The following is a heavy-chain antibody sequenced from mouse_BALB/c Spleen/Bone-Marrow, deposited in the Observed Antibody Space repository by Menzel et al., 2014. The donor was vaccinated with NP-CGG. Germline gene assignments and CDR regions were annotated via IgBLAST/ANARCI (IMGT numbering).Heavy chain of an antibody. Sequence: QVQLQQSGAELMKPGASVKISCKATGYTFSSYWIEWVKQRPGHGLEWIGEILPGSGNTNYNEKFKGKATFTADTSSNTAYMQLSSPTSEDSAVYYCAREDGLWYFDVWGAGTTVTVSS. CDR3: AREDGLWYFDV. J-gene: IGHJ1*01. V-gene: IGHV1-9*01. CDR1: GYTFSSYW. CDR2: ILPGSGNT. D-gene: IGHD1-1*01.